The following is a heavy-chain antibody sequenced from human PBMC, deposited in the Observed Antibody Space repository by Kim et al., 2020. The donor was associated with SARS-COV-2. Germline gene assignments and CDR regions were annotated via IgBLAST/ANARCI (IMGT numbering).Heavy chain of an antibody. J-gene: IGHJ4*02. CDR3: ARAPRVVTHYFNY. Sequence: GGSLRLSCEVSGFIFSDYAMSWVRQAPGKGLEWVSIISGSGDDTHYADSVKGRFTVSRDNSKNTLHLQMNSLRADDTAVYYCARAPRVVTHYFNYWGQGTLLTVSS. V-gene: IGHV3-23*01. CDR2: ISGSGDDT. D-gene: IGHD3-3*01. CDR1: GFIFSDYA.